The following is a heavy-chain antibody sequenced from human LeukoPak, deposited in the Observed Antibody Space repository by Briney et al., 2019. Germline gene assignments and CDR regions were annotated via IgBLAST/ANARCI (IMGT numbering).Heavy chain of an antibody. Sequence: PSETLSLTCTVSGGSISSSSYYWGWIRQPPGKGLECIGSIYYSGSTYYNPSLKSRVTISVDTSKNQFSLKLSSVTAADTAVYYCARTTSLTMVRGVINAFDIWGQGTMVTVSS. CDR3: ARTTSLTMVRGVINAFDI. J-gene: IGHJ3*02. CDR2: IYYSGST. V-gene: IGHV4-39*01. CDR1: GGSISSSSYY. D-gene: IGHD3-10*01.